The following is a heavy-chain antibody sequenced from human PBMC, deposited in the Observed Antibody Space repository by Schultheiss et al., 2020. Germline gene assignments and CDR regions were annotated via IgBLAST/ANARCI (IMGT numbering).Heavy chain of an antibody. CDR2: IRSKANSYAT. J-gene: IGHJ5*02. V-gene: IGHV3-73*01. CDR3: TSFLCVGGDCYH. CDR1: GFTFSSYW. D-gene: IGHD2-21*02. Sequence: GGSLRLSCAASGFTFSSYWMSWVRQAPGKGLEWVGRIRSKANSYATAYAASVKGRFTISRDDSKNTAYLQMNSLKTEDTAVYYCTSFLCVGGDCYHWGQGTLVTVSS.